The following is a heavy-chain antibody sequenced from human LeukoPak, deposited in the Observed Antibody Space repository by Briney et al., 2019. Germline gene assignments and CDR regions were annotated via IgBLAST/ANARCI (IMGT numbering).Heavy chain of an antibody. CDR2: ISAYNGNT. V-gene: IGHV1-18*01. D-gene: IGHD3-22*01. Sequence: ASVKVSCKASGYTFDNYGTSWVRQAPGQGLEWMGWISAYNGNTNYAQNLQGRVTMTTDTSTSTAYMELRSLRSDDTAVYYCARGTMIVVDPANYWGQGTLVTVSS. CDR3: ARGTMIVVDPANY. CDR1: GYTFDNYG. J-gene: IGHJ4*02.